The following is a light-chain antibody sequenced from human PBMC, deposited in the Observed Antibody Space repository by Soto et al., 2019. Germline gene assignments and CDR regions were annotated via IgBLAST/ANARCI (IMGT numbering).Light chain of an antibody. CDR1: QSISIH. CDR2: ATS. J-gene: IGKJ4*01. V-gene: IGKV1-39*01. Sequence: DVQVSLSPSSLSASVEDRLIMTCRASQSISIHVWWHPQKPEKAPILLFVATSSLRSVVPTRFSSSCSRPYSTPTSSLLQAEDVATYCRQQSNCPPTTFGEGTMLDIK. CDR3: QQSNCPPTT.